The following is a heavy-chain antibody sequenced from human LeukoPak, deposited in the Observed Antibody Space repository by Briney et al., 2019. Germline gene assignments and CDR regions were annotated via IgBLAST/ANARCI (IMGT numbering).Heavy chain of an antibody. CDR3: ARGGIGGAPKSGWFDP. D-gene: IGHD1-26*01. CDR1: GYSFTAYW. V-gene: IGHV5-51*01. Sequence: GESLKISCKGSGYSFTAYWIAWVRQMPGKGLEWMGIIYPADSDTRYSPSFQGQVTISADKSISTAYVQWSSLKASDTAMYYCARGGIGGAPKSGWFDPLGPGNPGHRLL. J-gene: IGHJ5*02. CDR2: IYPADSDT.